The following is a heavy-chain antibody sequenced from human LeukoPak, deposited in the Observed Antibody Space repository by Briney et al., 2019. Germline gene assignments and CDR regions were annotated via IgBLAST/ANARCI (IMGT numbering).Heavy chain of an antibody. Sequence: GGSLRLSCAASGFTFSSYNMNWVRQAPGKGLEWVSYISSSSTTIYYADSVKGRFTISRDNAKNSLYLQMNSLRAEDTAVYYCARGWFGESTDNWGQGTLVTVSS. J-gene: IGHJ4*02. CDR3: ARGWFGESTDN. CDR1: GFTFSSYN. CDR2: ISSSSTTI. D-gene: IGHD3-10*01. V-gene: IGHV3-48*01.